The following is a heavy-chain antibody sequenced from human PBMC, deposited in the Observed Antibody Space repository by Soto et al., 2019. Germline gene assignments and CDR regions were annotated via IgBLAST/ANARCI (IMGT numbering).Heavy chain of an antibody. CDR1: GFTFADYA. CDR2: IRSNSYGGTT. D-gene: IGHD2-2*01. J-gene: IGHJ4*02. V-gene: IGHV3-49*03. Sequence: ESGGGLVEPGRSLRLSCTTSGFTFADYAMSWFRQAPGKGLEWVGFIRSNSYGGTTEDAASVKGRFTISRDDSKSIAYLQMNSLKTEDTAVYYCARGRYQFDYWGQGTLVTVSS. CDR3: ARGRYQFDY.